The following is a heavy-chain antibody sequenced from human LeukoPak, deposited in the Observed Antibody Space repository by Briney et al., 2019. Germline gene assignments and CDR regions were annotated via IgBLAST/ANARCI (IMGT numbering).Heavy chain of an antibody. V-gene: IGHV4-4*07. CDR2: VYTSGST. CDR3: ARGSTAFDY. CDR1: GGSISSYY. Sequence: SETLSLTCTVSGGSISSYYWSWIRQPAGKGLEWIGRVYTSGSTNYNPSLKSRVAMSVGTSKNQFSLRLTSVTAADTAVYYCARGSTAFDYWGQGTLVTVSS. J-gene: IGHJ4*02. D-gene: IGHD3-10*01.